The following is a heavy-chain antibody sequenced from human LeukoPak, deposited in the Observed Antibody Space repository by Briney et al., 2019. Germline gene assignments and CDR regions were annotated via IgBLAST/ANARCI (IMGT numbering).Heavy chain of an antibody. V-gene: IGHV3-23*01. Sequence: GGSLRLSCAASGFIVSGDFMSWVCQAPGKGLEWVSAISGSGGSTYYADSVKGRFTISRDNSKNTLYLQMNSLRAEDTAVYYCAKDLLGDYYDSSGSFWGQGTLVTVSS. CDR1: GFIVSGDF. CDR2: ISGSGGST. J-gene: IGHJ4*02. CDR3: AKDLLGDYYDSSGSF. D-gene: IGHD3-22*01.